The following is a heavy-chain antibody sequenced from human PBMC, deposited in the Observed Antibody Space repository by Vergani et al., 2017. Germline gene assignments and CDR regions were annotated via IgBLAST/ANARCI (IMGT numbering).Heavy chain of an antibody. V-gene: IGHV4-34*01. J-gene: IGHJ4*02. Sequence: QLQLQESGPGLVKPSETLSLTCAVYGGSFSGYYWSWIRQPPGKGLEWIGEINHSGSTNYNPSLKSRVTISVDTSKNQFSLKLSSVTAADTAVYYCARDGYSSTSFDYWGQGTLVTVSS. CDR2: INHSGST. CDR3: ARDGYSSTSFDY. CDR1: GGSFSGYY. D-gene: IGHD5-18*01.